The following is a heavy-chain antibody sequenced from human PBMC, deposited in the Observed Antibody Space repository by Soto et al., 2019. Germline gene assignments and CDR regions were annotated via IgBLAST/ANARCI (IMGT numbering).Heavy chain of an antibody. CDR3: ARDHVDKTAAAGDYYMDV. D-gene: IGHD6-13*01. CDR1: GYTFTSYA. J-gene: IGHJ6*03. CDR2: INAGNGNT. V-gene: IGHV1-3*01. Sequence: ASVKVSCKASGYTFTSYAMHWVRQAPGQRLEWMGWINAGNGNTKYSQKFQGRVTITRDTSASTAYMELSSLRSEDTAVYYCARDHVDKTAAAGDYYMDVCGKGTTVTVSS.